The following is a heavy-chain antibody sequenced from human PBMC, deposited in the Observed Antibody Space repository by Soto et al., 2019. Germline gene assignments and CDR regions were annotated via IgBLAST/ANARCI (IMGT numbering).Heavy chain of an antibody. CDR1: GGSINSGGYC. V-gene: IGHV4-31*03. J-gene: IGHJ4*02. D-gene: IGHD5-18*01. CDR3: SRGILV. Sequence: QVQLQESGPGLVKPSQALSLTCTASGGSINSGGYCWSWIRQHPGKGLDWIGCISYGGSTSYNPSLKSRVTISVDTSKNQFSLKLTSVTAADTAVYYSSRGILVWGQGALITVSS. CDR2: ISYGGST.